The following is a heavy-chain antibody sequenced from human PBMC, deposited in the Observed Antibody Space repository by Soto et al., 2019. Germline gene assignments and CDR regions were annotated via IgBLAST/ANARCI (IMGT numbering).Heavy chain of an antibody. V-gene: IGHV4-34*01. D-gene: IGHD3-3*01. CDR2: INHSGST. Sequence: QVQLQQWGAGLLKPSETLSLTCAVYGGSFSGYYWSWIRQPPGKGLEWIGEINHSGSTNYNPSLKSRVTISVDTAKNQFSLKLSSVAAAEPAVYYCARERRKVLRFLEWLLYFDYWGQGTLVTVSS. CDR3: ARERRKVLRFLEWLLYFDY. J-gene: IGHJ4*02. CDR1: GGSFSGYY.